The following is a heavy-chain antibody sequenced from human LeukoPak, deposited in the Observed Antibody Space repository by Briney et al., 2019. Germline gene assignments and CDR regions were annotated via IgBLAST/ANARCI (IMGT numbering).Heavy chain of an antibody. V-gene: IGHV3-21*01. CDR2: ISSSSRYT. D-gene: IGHD2/OR15-2a*01. J-gene: IGHJ4*02. CDR1: GFTFNTYS. Sequence: PGGSLRLSCAASGFTFNTYSMNWVRQAPGKGLEWVSSISSSSRYTYYADSVRGRFTISRDNAKNSLCLQMNSLRAEDTAVYYCARVLRSTYYFDYWGQGTLVTVSS. CDR3: ARVLRSTYYFDY.